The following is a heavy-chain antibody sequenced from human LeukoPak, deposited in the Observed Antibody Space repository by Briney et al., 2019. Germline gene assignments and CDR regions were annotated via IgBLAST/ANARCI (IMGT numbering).Heavy chain of an antibody. Sequence: PSETLSLTCTVSGGSISSSSYYWGWIRQPPGKGLEWIGSIYYSGSTYYNPSLKSRVTISVDTSKNQFSLKLSSVTAADTAVYYCARGDDYDAFDIWGQGTMVTVSS. CDR2: IYYSGST. V-gene: IGHV4-39*07. CDR1: GGSISSSSYY. J-gene: IGHJ3*02. CDR3: ARGDDYDAFDI. D-gene: IGHD5-24*01.